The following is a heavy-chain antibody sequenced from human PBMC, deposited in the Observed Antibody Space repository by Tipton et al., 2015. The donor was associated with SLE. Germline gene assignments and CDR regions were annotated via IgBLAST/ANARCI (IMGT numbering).Heavy chain of an antibody. D-gene: IGHD3-3*01. CDR1: GGSFNGYF. V-gene: IGHV4-34*01. Sequence: TLSLTCAVYGGSFNGYFWTWIRQPPGKGLEWIAEIIHSGVTNYSPSLRSRVTISVEMSKNQVSLKLSSVTAADTAVYYCARGAGTFYDFWSGYYDAFDIWGQETMVTVSS. CDR2: IIHSGVT. CDR3: ARGAGTFYDFWSGYYDAFDI. J-gene: IGHJ3*02.